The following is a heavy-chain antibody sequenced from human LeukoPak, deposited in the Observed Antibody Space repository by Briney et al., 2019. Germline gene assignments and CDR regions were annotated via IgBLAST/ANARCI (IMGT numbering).Heavy chain of an antibody. CDR3: AKGSSGSYYSYYYYYMDV. Sequence: GGSLRLSCAASGFTFSNYGMHWVRQAPGKGLEWVAFIPCDGTNKYYADSVKGRFTISRDNSKNTLYLQMNSLRAEDTAVYYCAKGSSGSYYSYYYYYMDVWGKGTTVTISS. CDR1: GFTFSNYG. CDR2: IPCDGTNK. J-gene: IGHJ6*03. V-gene: IGHV3-30*02. D-gene: IGHD1-26*01.